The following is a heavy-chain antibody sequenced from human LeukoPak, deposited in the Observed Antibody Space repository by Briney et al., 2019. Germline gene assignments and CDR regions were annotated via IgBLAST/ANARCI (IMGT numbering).Heavy chain of an antibody. Sequence: GGSLRLSCAASGFTFSDYYMSWIRQAPGKGLEWVSYISSTGGIISYADSGKGRFTISRDNAKSSLYLQMSSLRAEDTAVYYSAGRQTQYGEPLNFNFWGQGTLVTVSS. CDR3: AGRQTQYGEPLNFNF. J-gene: IGHJ4*02. CDR2: ISSTGGII. CDR1: GFTFSDYY. V-gene: IGHV3-11*01. D-gene: IGHD4-17*01.